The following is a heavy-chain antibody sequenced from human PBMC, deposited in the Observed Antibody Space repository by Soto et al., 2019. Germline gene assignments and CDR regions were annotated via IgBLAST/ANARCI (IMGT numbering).Heavy chain of an antibody. CDR3: AREGYGDYYYYGMDV. J-gene: IGHJ6*02. V-gene: IGHV3-30-3*01. D-gene: IGHD4-17*01. CDR1: GFTFSSYA. CDR2: ISYDGSNK. Sequence: GGSLRLSCAASGFTFSSYAMHWVRQAPGKGLEWVAVISYDGSNKYYADSVKGRFTISRDNSKNTLYLQMNSLGAEDTAVYYCAREGYGDYYYYGMDVWGQGTTVTVSS.